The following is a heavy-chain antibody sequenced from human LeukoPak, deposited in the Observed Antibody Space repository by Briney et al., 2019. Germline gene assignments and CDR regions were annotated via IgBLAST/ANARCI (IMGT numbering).Heavy chain of an antibody. Sequence: WETLSLTCTVSGGSISSYYWSWIRQPPGKGLEWIGYIYYSGSTNYNPSLKSRVTISVDTSKNQFSLKLSSVTAADTAVYYCARAGGATPPNYWGQGALVTVSS. CDR2: IYYSGST. CDR1: GGSISSYY. V-gene: IGHV4-59*01. J-gene: IGHJ4*02. D-gene: IGHD1-26*01. CDR3: ARAGGATPPNY.